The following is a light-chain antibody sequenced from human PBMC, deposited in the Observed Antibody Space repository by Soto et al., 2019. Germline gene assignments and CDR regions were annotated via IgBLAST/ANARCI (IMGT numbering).Light chain of an antibody. CDR2: TVS. CDR1: QSVVYSDGNAY. V-gene: IGKV2-30*01. Sequence: DVVMTQSPPSLPVTLGQPASISCRSSQSVVYSDGNAYLNWFQQRPGQSPRRLIYTVSNRASGVPDRFSGGGSGTDFTLKISRVEAEDVGIYYRLQRTHWPPTFGQGPRVEI. CDR3: LQRTHWPPT. J-gene: IGKJ1*01.